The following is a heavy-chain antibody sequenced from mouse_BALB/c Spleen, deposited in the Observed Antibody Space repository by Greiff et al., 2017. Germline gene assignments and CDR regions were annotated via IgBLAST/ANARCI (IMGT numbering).Heavy chain of an antibody. CDR1: GFSLSTSGMG. CDR3: ARRVPDWNAMDY. CDR2: IYWDDDK. Sequence: QVTLKESGPGILQPSQTLSLTCSFSGFSLSTSGMGVSWIRQPSGKGLEWLAHIYWDDDKRYNPSLKSRLTISKDTSSNQVFLKITSVDTADTATYYCARRVPDWNAMDYWGQGTSVTVSS. V-gene: IGHV8-12*01. J-gene: IGHJ4*01.